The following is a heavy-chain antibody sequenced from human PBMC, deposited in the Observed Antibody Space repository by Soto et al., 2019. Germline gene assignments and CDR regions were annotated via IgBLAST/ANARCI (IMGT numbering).Heavy chain of an antibody. V-gene: IGHV1-8*01. J-gene: IGHJ5*02. CDR2: MNTNSGNK. CDR1: GYTFTSYD. D-gene: IGHD6-13*01. CDR3: ARERSAAGTGWFDP. Sequence: QVQLVQSGAEVKKPGASVKVSCKASGYTFTSYDINWVRQATGQGLEWMGWMNTNSGNKGYAQKFPGRVPMTKNTSISTAYMELRSLRSEDTAVSFCARERSAAGTGWFDPWGQGTLVTVSS.